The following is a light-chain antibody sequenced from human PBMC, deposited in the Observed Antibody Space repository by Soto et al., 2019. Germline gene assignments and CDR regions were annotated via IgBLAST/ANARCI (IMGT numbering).Light chain of an antibody. Sequence: DIQMTQSPSTLSASVGDRVTITCRASQRISSWLAWYQQKPGKAPKLLIYDASSLESGVPSRFSGSGSGTEFTLTISSLQPDDVATYYCQPYNSYWYTFGQGTKLEIK. CDR2: DAS. J-gene: IGKJ2*01. CDR1: QRISSW. V-gene: IGKV1-5*01. CDR3: QPYNSYWYT.